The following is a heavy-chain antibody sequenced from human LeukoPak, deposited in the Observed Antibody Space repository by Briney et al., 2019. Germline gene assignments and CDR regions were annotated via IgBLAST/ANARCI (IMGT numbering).Heavy chain of an antibody. V-gene: IGHV4-39*07. CDR2: IYYSGST. J-gene: IGHJ4*02. Sequence: SETLSLTCTVSGGSISSSSYYWGWIRQPPGKGLEWIGSIYYSGSTYYNPSLKSRVTISVDTSKNQFSLKLSSVTAADTAMYYCAIRIDPFDYWGQGTLVTVSS. CDR3: AIRIDPFDY. D-gene: IGHD3-3*02. CDR1: GGSISSSSYY.